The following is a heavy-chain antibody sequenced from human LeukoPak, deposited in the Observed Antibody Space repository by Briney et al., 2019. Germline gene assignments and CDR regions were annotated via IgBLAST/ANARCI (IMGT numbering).Heavy chain of an antibody. CDR3: VKDLDWNDGY. CDR2: ISKNGGST. D-gene: IGHD1-1*01. V-gene: IGHV3-64D*06. J-gene: IGHJ4*02. Sequence: PGGSLRLSCSASGFTFSRYGMSWARQAPGKGLEYVSAISKNGGSTYYADSVKGRFTISRDNSKNTLYLQMSSLSTEDTAVYYCVKDLDWNDGYWGQGTLVTVSS. CDR1: GFTFSRYG.